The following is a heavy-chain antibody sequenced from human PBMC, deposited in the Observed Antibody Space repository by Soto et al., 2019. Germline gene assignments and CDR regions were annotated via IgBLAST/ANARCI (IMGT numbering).Heavy chain of an antibody. V-gene: IGHV3-30*18. CDR2: ISYDGSNK. D-gene: IGHD5-12*01. Sequence: QVQLVESGGGVVQPGRSLRLSCAASGFTFSSYGMHWVRQAPGKGLEWVAVISYDGSNKYYADSVKGRFTISRDNSKNTLYLQMNSLRAEDTAVYYCAKLGLRRQWDYWGQGTLVTVSS. CDR1: GFTFSSYG. J-gene: IGHJ4*02. CDR3: AKLGLRRQWDY.